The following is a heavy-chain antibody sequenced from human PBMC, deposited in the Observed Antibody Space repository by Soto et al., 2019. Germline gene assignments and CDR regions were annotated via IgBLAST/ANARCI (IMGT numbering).Heavy chain of an antibody. CDR1: GFTFSTYS. CDR3: ARKGATGTPFVPWFDP. J-gene: IGHJ5*02. CDR2: ISSSSIYI. V-gene: IGHV3-21*01. D-gene: IGHD1-1*01. Sequence: PGGSLRLSCVVSGFTFSTYSMNWVRQAPGKGLEWVSSISSSSIYIYCADSVKGRFTISRDNAKSSLYLQMNSLRAEDTAVYYCARKGATGTPFVPWFDPWGQGTLVTVSS.